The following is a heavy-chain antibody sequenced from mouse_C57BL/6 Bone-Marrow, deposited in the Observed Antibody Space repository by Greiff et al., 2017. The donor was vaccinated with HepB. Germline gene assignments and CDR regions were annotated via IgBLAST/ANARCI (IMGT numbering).Heavy chain of an antibody. J-gene: IGHJ1*03. CDR2: INPNYGTT. Sequence: EVKLVESGPELVKPGASVKISCKASGYSFTDYNMNWVKQSNGKSLEWIGVINPNYGTTSYNQKFKGKATLTVDQSSSTAYMQLNSLTSEDSAVYYCARVYYGSSYWYFDVWGTGTTVTVSS. D-gene: IGHD1-1*01. CDR3: ARVYYGSSYWYFDV. CDR1: GYSFTDYN. V-gene: IGHV1-39*01.